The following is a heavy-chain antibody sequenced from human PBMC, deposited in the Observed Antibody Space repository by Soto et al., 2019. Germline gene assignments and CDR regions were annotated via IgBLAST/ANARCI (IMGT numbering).Heavy chain of an antibody. CDR1: SGSIATSVL. V-gene: IGHV4-4*02. CDR2: IAHDGHT. Sequence: SETLSLTCYVPSGSIATSVLWTWVRRFPGKGLEWIGEIAHDGHTNYNPSLSGRVTMSVDLSNSQFSLKVASVTAADTALYFCVGGRDYDYWGQGTLVTVSS. CDR3: VGGRDYDY. D-gene: IGHD1-26*01. J-gene: IGHJ4*02.